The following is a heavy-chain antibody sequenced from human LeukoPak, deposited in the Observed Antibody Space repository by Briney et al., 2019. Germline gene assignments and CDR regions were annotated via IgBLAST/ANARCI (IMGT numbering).Heavy chain of an antibody. Sequence: GGSLRLSCAASGFTFGSYAMSWVRQAPGRGLEWVSAISGSGGNTYYADSVKGRFTISRDNSKNTLYLQMNSLRADDTAVYYCARNHHNSGGKCDFWGQGTLVTVSS. CDR3: ARNHHNSGGKCDF. CDR1: GFTFGSYA. CDR2: ISGSGGNT. J-gene: IGHJ4*02. D-gene: IGHD2-15*01. V-gene: IGHV3-23*01.